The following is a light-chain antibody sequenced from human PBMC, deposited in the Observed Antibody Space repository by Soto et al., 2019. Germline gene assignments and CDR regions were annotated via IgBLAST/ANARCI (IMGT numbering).Light chain of an antibody. CDR3: SSYTSSGTQV. CDR2: EVT. CDR1: SSDIGGYDY. Sequence: QSALTQPASVSGSPGQSITISCTGTSSDIGGYDYVSWYQQHPGKAPKLMIYEVTHRPSGVSNRLSGSKSGNTASLSISGLRAEDEADYYCSSYTSSGTQVFGGGTKLTVL. V-gene: IGLV2-14*01. J-gene: IGLJ2*01.